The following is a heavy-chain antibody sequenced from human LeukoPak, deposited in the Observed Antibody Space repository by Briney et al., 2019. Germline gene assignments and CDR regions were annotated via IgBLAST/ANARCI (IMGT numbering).Heavy chain of an antibody. Sequence: GESLRLSCAASGLTFSNYAMSWVRQAPGKGLEWVSVISATGYTTYYADFVKGRFTISRDNSKNTLYLQMNSLSPEDTAVYYCAKDRYYNSIEFCMDVWGKGTTVTASS. CDR1: GLTFSNYA. CDR3: AKDRYYNSIEFCMDV. D-gene: IGHD3-22*01. J-gene: IGHJ6*03. V-gene: IGHV3-23*01. CDR2: ISATGYTT.